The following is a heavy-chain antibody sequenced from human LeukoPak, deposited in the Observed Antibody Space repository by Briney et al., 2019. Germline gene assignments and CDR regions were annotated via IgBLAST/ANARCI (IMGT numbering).Heavy chain of an antibody. CDR1: GFTFTDYH. V-gene: IGHV3-11*01. D-gene: IGHD6-19*01. CDR2: ISPGGGSK. Sequence: GGSLRLSCAAFGFTFTDYHMSWIRQAPGKGLECVSYISPGGGSKYFADSVKGRFTISRDNAKNSLYLQMNSLTAEDTAVYYCAGGRDTAGAGPGGYFDYWAQGTLVTVSS. J-gene: IGHJ4*02. CDR3: AGGRDTAGAGPGGYFDY.